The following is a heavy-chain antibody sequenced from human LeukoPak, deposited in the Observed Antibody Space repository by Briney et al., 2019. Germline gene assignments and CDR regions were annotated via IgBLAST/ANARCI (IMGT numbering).Heavy chain of an antibody. J-gene: IGHJ4*02. CDR3: VKDHRLRQRYTSGCYVRDC. CDR1: GFTFSSYG. CDR2: IRYDGSNK. Sequence: PGGSLRLSCAASGFTFSSYGMHWVRQAPVKGLEWVAFIRYDGSNKYYADSVKGRFTISRDNSKNTLYLQMNSLRAEDMAVYYCVKDHRLRQRYTSGCYVRDCWGQARIVSVSS. V-gene: IGHV3-30*02. D-gene: IGHD6-19*01.